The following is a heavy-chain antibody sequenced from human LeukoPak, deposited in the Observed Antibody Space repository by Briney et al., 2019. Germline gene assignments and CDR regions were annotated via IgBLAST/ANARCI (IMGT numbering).Heavy chain of an antibody. V-gene: IGHV4-59*01. Sequence: SETLSLTCTVSGGSISSYYWSWIRQPPGKGLEWIGYIYYSGSTNYNPSLKSRVTIPVDTSKNQFSLKLSSVTAADTAVYYCAVVPGYSSSWGWFDPWGQGTLVTVSS. CDR3: AVVPGYSSSWGWFDP. J-gene: IGHJ5*02. CDR2: IYYSGST. D-gene: IGHD6-13*01. CDR1: GGSISSYY.